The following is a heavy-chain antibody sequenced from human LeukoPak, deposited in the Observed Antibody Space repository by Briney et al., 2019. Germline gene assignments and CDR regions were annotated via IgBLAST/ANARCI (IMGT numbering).Heavy chain of an antibody. CDR2: IIPIFGTA. Sequence: SEKVSCKASGGTFSSYAISWVQQAPGQGLEWMGGIIPIFGTANYAQKFQGRVTITADESTSTAYMELSSLRSEDTAVYYCARADIVVVTGTYFDYWGQGTLVTVSS. CDR3: ARADIVVVTGTYFDY. D-gene: IGHD2-21*02. J-gene: IGHJ4*02. V-gene: IGHV1-69*13. CDR1: GGTFSSYA.